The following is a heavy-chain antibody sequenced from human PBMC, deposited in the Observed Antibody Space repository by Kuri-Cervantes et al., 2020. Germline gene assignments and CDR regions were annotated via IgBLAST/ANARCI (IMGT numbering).Heavy chain of an antibody. D-gene: IGHD3-3*01. CDR3: ARGLPRGVVTPSYYYYGMDV. J-gene: IGHJ6*02. V-gene: IGHV1-2*04. Sequence: ASVKVSCKASGYTFTGYYMHWVRQAPGQGLEWMGWINPNSGTTNYAQKFQGWVTMTRNTSISTAYMELSSLRSEDTAVYYCARGLPRGVVTPSYYYYGMDVWGQGTTVTVSS. CDR2: INPNSGTT. CDR1: GYTFTGYY.